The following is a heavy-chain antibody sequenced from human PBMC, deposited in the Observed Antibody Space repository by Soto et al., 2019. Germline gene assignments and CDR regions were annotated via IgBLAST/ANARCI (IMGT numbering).Heavy chain of an antibody. CDR1: GGPLSGHF. CDR2: IYDSET. V-gene: IGHV4-59*11. CDR3: ARDWDNCTSPTCYNSQERRRHHFDS. D-gene: IGHD2-2*02. J-gene: IGHJ4*02. Sequence: SETLSLTCTVSGGPLSGHFWTWVRQPPGKGLEWIGYIYDSETNYNPSLRSRVTMSLDTPKNLLSLKLSSVTAADTAVYYCARDWDNCTSPTCYNSQERRRHHFDSWSQGKLVTVS.